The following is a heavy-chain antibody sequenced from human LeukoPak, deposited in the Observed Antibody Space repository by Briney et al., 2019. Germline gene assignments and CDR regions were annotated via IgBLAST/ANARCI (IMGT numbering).Heavy chain of an antibody. D-gene: IGHD3-10*01. J-gene: IGHJ4*02. Sequence: ASVKVSCKASGYTFTSYAMHWVRQAPGQRLEWMGWINAGNGNTKYSQKLQGRVTMTTDTSTSTAYMELRSLRSDDTAVYYCARGPLFGSGSYCDSWGQGTLVTVSS. CDR1: GYTFTSYA. CDR3: ARGPLFGSGSYCDS. V-gene: IGHV1-3*01. CDR2: INAGNGNT.